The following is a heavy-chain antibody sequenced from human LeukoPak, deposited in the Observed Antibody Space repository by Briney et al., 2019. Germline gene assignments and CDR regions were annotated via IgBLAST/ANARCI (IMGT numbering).Heavy chain of an antibody. CDR3: ARRGYSYGPFDY. D-gene: IGHD5-18*01. J-gene: IGHJ4*02. V-gene: IGHV4-59*08. Sequence: SETLSLTCTVSGGSISSYYWSWIRQPPGKGLEWIGYIYYSGSTNYNPSLKSRVTISVDTSKNQFSLKLSSVTAADTAVYYCARRGYSYGPFDYSGQGTLVTVSS. CDR1: GGSISSYY. CDR2: IYYSGST.